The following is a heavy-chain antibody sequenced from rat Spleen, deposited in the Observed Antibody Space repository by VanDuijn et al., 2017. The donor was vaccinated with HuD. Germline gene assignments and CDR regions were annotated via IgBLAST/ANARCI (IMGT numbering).Heavy chain of an antibody. CDR2: ISYEGSST. J-gene: IGHJ2*01. CDR3: ARQGTTALGVRLDY. D-gene: IGHD4-3*01. V-gene: IGHV5-22*01. Sequence: EVQLVESGGGLVQPGRSLKLSCAASGFTFSAYYMAWVRQAPKQGLAWVASISYEGSSTYYGDSVKGRFTISRDNAKSTLYLQMNSLRSEDTATYYCARQGTTALGVRLDYWGQGVMVTVSS. CDR1: GFTFSAYY.